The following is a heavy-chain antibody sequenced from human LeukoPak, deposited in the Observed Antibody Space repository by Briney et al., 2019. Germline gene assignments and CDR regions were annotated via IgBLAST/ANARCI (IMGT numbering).Heavy chain of an antibody. CDR1: GYTGSSYD. CDR2: RNPNSGNT. CDR3: ARVDDYGDD. Sequence: ASVKLSCTASGYTGSSYDINWVRHAHRPGIERMGWRNPNSGNTGYAQKFQSRVTMPRNDSISPADMELGSLRYEDTAVYECARVDDYGDDWGQGTPVT. D-gene: IGHD4-17*01. V-gene: IGHV1-8*02. J-gene: IGHJ6*01.